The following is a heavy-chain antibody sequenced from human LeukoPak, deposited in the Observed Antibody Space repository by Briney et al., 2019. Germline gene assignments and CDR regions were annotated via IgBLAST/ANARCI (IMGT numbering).Heavy chain of an antibody. CDR1: GFIFSSFG. J-gene: IGHJ4*02. CDR2: IRYDGGNK. D-gene: IGHD5-18*01. CDR3: AKEGDTAMVDGGGY. Sequence: GGSLRLSCAASGFIFSSFGMHLVRQSPGKGLEWVAFIRYDGGNKYYADSVKGRFTISRDNSKNTLYLQMNSLRAEDTAIYYCAKEGDTAMVDGGGYWGQGTLVTVSS. V-gene: IGHV3-30*02.